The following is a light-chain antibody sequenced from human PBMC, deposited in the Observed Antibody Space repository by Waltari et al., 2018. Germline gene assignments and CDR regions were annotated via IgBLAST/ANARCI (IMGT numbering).Light chain of an antibody. CDR2: AAS. CDR3: QQYDSIAHN. J-gene: IGKJ4*01. Sequence: IQITNSPSSLSPSLGARFPIPCRASQAISNALAWYQQKPGKAPKLLFYAASRLESGVPSRFSGSGSGTDYTLTISSLQPEDIATYYCQQYDSIAHNFGGGTKVEIK. V-gene: IGKV1-NL1*01. CDR1: QAISNA.